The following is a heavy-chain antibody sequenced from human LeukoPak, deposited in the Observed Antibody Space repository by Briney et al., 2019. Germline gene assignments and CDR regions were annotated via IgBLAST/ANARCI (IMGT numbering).Heavy chain of an antibody. CDR2: ISYDGSNK. V-gene: IGHV3-30-3*01. Sequence: GGSLRLSCAASGFTFSSYAMHWVRQAPGKGLEWVAVISYDGSNKYYADSVKGRFTISRDNSKNTLYLQMNSLRAEDTAVYYCAKGSGYYSRDAFDIWGQGTMVTVSS. J-gene: IGHJ3*02. D-gene: IGHD3-22*01. CDR1: GFTFSSYA. CDR3: AKGSGYYSRDAFDI.